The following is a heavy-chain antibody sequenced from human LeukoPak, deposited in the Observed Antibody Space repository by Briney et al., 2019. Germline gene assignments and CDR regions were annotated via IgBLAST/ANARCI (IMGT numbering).Heavy chain of an antibody. V-gene: IGHV4-59*01. CDR2: IYYSGST. J-gene: IGHJ4*02. CDR1: GGSISSYY. Sequence: SETLSLTCTVSGGSISSYYWSWIRQPPGKGLEWIGYIYYSGSTNYNPSLKSRVTISVDTSKNQFSLKLSSVTAADTAVYYCARADYCSSTSCYLHYWGQGTLVTVSS. D-gene: IGHD2-2*01. CDR3: ARADYCSSTSCYLHY.